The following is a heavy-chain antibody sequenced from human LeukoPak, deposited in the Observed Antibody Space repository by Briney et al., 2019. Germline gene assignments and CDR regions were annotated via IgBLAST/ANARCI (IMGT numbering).Heavy chain of an antibody. J-gene: IGHJ5*02. CDR3: ARAPGIAAAGLPP. V-gene: IGHV4-34*01. CDR2: INHSGST. Sequence: SQTLSLTCAVYGGSFSGYYWGWIRQPPGKGLEWIGEINHSGSTNYIPSLKSRVTISLDTTKNQYSLKLSSVTAADTAVYYCARAPGIAAAGLPPWGQGTLVTVSS. CDR1: GGSFSGYY. D-gene: IGHD6-13*01.